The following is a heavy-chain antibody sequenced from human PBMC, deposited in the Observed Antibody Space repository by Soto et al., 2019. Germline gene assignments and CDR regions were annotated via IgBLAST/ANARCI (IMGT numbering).Heavy chain of an antibody. CDR3: AKRYCSGGSCPAPDYSYMDV. CDR1: GFTFSSYA. D-gene: IGHD2-15*01. J-gene: IGHJ6*03. CDR2: ISGSGGST. Sequence: PGGSLRLSCAASGFTFSSYAMSCVRQAPGKGLEWVSAISGSGGSTYYADSVKGRFTISRDNSKNTLYLQMNSLRAEDTAVYYCAKRYCSGGSCPAPDYSYMDVWGKGTTVTVS. V-gene: IGHV3-23*01.